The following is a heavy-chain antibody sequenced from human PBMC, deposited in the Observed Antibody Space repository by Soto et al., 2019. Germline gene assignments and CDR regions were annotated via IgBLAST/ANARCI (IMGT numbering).Heavy chain of an antibody. Sequence: SQTPSLPCAISVDSVSSNSAAWNWIMQSPSRGLEWLGRTYYRSKWYNDYAVSVKSRITINPDTSKNQFSLRLNSVTPEDTAVDYCGRGQKTSGNYYYGRQVWRQGTTSTV. CDR2: TYYRSKWYN. V-gene: IGHV6-1*01. D-gene: IGHD3-10*01. CDR1: VDSVSSNSAA. CDR3: GRGQKTSGNYYYGRQV. J-gene: IGHJ6*01.